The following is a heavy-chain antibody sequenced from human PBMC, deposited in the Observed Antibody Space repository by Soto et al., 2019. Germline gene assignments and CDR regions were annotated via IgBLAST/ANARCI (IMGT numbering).Heavy chain of an antibody. D-gene: IGHD2-2*01. CDR1: EGTFSSYA. CDR2: IIPISGTA. Sequence: QVQLVQSGAEVKKPGSSVKVSCKASEGTFSSYAISWVRQAPGQGLEWMGGIIPISGTANYAQKFRGRVTITADESTSTAYMELSSLRSEDTAVYYCATSQGSSTSLEIYYYYYYGMDVWGQGTTVSVSS. V-gene: IGHV1-69*01. J-gene: IGHJ6*02. CDR3: ATSQGSSTSLEIYYYYYYGMDV.